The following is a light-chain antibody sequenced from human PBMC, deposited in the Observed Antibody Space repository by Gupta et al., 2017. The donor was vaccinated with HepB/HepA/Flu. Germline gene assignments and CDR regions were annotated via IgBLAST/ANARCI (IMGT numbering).Light chain of an antibody. CDR1: QSVLYSSNNKNY. V-gene: IGKV4-1*01. CDR3: QQDNSTPCT. CDR2: WAS. Sequence: DLVLTPSPDSLAVSLGERATINCKSSQSVLYSSNNKNYLAWYQQKPGQPPKLLIYWASTRESGVPDRCSGSGSGTDFTLTSSSLQAEDVAVYYCQQDNSTPCTFGQGTKVEIK. J-gene: IGKJ2*02.